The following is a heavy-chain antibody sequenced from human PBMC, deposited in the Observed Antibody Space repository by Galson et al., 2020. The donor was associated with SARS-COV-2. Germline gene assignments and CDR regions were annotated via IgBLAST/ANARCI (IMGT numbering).Heavy chain of an antibody. Sequence: ASVKVSCKVSGYTLTELSMHWVRQAPGKGLEWMGGFDPEDGETIYAQKFQGRVTMTEDTSTDTAYMELSSLRSEDTAVYYCATVTFREYYYDSSGQYYFDYWGQGTLVTVSS. V-gene: IGHV1-24*01. CDR2: FDPEDGET. J-gene: IGHJ4*02. CDR1: GYTLTELS. CDR3: ATVTFREYYYDSSGQYYFDY. D-gene: IGHD3-22*01.